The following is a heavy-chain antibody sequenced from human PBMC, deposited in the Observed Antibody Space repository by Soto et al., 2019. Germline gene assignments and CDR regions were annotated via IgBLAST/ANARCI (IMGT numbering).Heavy chain of an antibody. V-gene: IGHV3-48*03. CDR2: ISSSGSTI. CDR1: GFTFSSYE. CDR3: ARDATPMAYYYYGMDV. J-gene: IGHJ6*02. Sequence: EVQLVESGGGLVQPGGSLRLSCAASGFTFSSYEMNWVRQAPGKGLEWVSYISSSGSTIYYADSVKGRFTISRDNAKNSLDLQMNSLRAEDTAVYYCARDATPMAYYYYGMDVWGQGTTVTVSS.